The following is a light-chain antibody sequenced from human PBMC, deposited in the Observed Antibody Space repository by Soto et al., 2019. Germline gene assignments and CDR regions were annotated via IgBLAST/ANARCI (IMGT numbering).Light chain of an antibody. Sequence: DIQITQSPSTLSASVGDRVTITCRASQSIRTWLAWYQQRPGKAPKLLIYKASSLESGVPSRFSGSGSGTEFTLTISSLQPDDFATYYCQQYNSYRTFGQGTKVDIK. V-gene: IGKV1-5*03. J-gene: IGKJ1*01. CDR3: QQYNSYRT. CDR2: KAS. CDR1: QSIRTW.